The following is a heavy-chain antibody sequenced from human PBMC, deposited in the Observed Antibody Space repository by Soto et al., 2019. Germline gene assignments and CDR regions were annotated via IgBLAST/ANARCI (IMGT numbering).Heavy chain of an antibody. CDR3: VGGQYYFDY. CDR2: ISYDGSNT. CDR1: GFHFTTYG. Sequence: GGSLRLSCAASGFHFTTYGMHWVREGPDKGLEWVAVISYDGSNTYYADSVKGRFTISRDNSKNTLYLQMNSLRPEDTALYYCVGGQYYFDYRGQGTLVTVSS. J-gene: IGHJ4*02. V-gene: IGHV3-30*03. D-gene: IGHD3-10*01.